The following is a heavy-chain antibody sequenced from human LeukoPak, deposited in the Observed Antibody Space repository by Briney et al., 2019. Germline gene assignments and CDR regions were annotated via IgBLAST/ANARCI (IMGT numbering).Heavy chain of an antibody. CDR1: GFTFSSYA. D-gene: IGHD2-2*02. CDR2: ISGSGGST. V-gene: IGHV3-23*01. Sequence: GGSLRLSCAASGFTFSSYAMSWVRQAPGKGLEWVSAISGSGGSTYYTDSVKGRFTISRDNSKNTLYLQMNSLRAEDTAVYYCATRADCSSTSCYTTAEYFQHWGQGTLVTVSS. J-gene: IGHJ1*01. CDR3: ATRADCSSTSCYTTAEYFQH.